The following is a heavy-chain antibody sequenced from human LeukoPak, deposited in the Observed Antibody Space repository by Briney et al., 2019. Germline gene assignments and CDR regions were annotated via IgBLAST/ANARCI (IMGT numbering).Heavy chain of an antibody. CDR1: GFTFSSYA. Sequence: PGGSLRLSCAASGFTFSSYAMSWVRQAPGKGLEWVSAISGSGGSTYYADSVKGRFTISRDNSKNTLYLQMNSLRAEDTAVYYCAKDHSSTSVGWRAIGSDYWGQGTLVTVSS. CDR2: ISGSGGST. CDR3: AKDHSSTSVGWRAIGSDY. J-gene: IGHJ4*02. V-gene: IGHV3-23*01. D-gene: IGHD6-6*01.